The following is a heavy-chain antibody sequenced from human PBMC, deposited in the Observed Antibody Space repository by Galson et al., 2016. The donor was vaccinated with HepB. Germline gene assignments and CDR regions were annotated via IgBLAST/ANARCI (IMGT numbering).Heavy chain of an antibody. Sequence: SLRLSCAASGFTFARSAMNWVRQAPGKGLEWVANINQDGSDKYYVDSVKGRFTISRDNVKNSLPVQMNSLRAEDTAVYYCAREAMKAAVADSTAFDYWGHGTLVTFSS. V-gene: IGHV3-7*03. CDR2: INQDGSDK. CDR1: GFTFARSA. CDR3: AREAMKAAVADSTAFDY. J-gene: IGHJ4*01. D-gene: IGHD6-19*01.